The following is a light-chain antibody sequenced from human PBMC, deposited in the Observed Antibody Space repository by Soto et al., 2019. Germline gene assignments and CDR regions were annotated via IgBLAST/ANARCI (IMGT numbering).Light chain of an antibody. J-gene: IGKJ3*01. CDR3: QQSYTAPYT. CDR1: RSISNY. V-gene: IGKV1-39*01. Sequence: DIPMTQSPSSLSASVGDAVSLTCRASRSISNYLNWYQQKPGRAPKLLISGASSLQRGVPSRFSGSGSGTTFPLPITSLQPGDFAIYSGQQSYTAPYTFGPGTKVEIK. CDR2: GAS.